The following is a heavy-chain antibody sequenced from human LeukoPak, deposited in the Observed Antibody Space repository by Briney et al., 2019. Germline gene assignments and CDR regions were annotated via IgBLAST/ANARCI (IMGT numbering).Heavy chain of an antibody. J-gene: IGHJ4*02. CDR1: GGSISSSSYY. CDR2: IYCSGST. D-gene: IGHD1-26*01. CDR3: ARRRHSGSYLIDY. V-gene: IGHV4-39*01. Sequence: PSETLSLTCTVSGGSISSSSYYWGWIRQPPGKGLEWLGSIYCSGSTYYNPSLKSRVTISVDTSKNQFSLKLSSVTAADTAVYYCARRRHSGSYLIDYWGQGTLVTVSS.